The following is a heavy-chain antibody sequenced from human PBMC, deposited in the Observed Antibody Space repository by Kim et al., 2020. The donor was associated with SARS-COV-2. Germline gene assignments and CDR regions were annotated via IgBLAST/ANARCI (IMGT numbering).Heavy chain of an antibody. J-gene: IGHJ4*02. D-gene: IGHD5-18*01. CDR2: TYYRSKWYN. CDR1: GDSVSSSSAA. V-gene: IGHV6-1*01. CDR3: VRDGGDSYGFFDY. Sequence: SQTLSLTCAISGDSVSSSSAAWNWFRQSPSRGLEWLGRTYYRSKWYNNYAVSVKSRMTVNPDSSKNQFALLLNSVTPEDTAVYYCVRDGGDSYGFFDYWGQGTLVTVSS.